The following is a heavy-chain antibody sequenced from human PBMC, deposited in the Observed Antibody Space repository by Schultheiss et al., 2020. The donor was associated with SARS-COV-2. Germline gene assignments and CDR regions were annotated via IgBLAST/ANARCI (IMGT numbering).Heavy chain of an antibody. D-gene: IGHD6-19*01. CDR1: GLTVSSNY. Sequence: GESLKISCAASGLTVSSNYMTWVRQAPGKGLEWVAVIWYDGSNKYYADPVKGRFTIARDNAKNSLYLQIHSLRAEDTAVYYCAREYFSGWIPYYYYGMDVWGQGTTVTVSS. CDR2: IWYDGSNK. J-gene: IGHJ6*02. V-gene: IGHV3-33*08. CDR3: AREYFSGWIPYYYYGMDV.